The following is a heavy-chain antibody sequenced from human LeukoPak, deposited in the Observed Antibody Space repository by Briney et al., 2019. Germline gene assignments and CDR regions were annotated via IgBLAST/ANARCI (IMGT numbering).Heavy chain of an antibody. CDR3: ARGFQGVFDY. Sequence: SETLSLTCTVSNGSMRSYYWTWIRQPAGKGLEWVGRLFDARKVNYNPSLGGRVTMSMDTSKNEFSLRMTSVTAADTAVYYCARGFQGVFDYWGQGALAIVSS. J-gene: IGHJ4*02. CDR2: LFDARKV. CDR1: NGSMRSYY. V-gene: IGHV4-4*07.